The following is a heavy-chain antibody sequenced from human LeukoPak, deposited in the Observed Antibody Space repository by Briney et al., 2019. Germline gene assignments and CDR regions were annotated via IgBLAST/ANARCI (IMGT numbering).Heavy chain of an antibody. CDR3: ARGGLAARIFPFYY. J-gene: IGHJ4*02. CDR2: INHSGST. V-gene: IGHV4-34*01. CDR1: GGSFSGYY. Sequence: SETLSLTCAVYGGSFSGYYWSWIRQPPGKGLEWIWEINHSGSTNYNPSLKSRVTISVDTSKNQFSLTLSSVTAADTAVYYCARGGLAARIFPFYYRGQGTLGTVSP. D-gene: IGHD6-6*01.